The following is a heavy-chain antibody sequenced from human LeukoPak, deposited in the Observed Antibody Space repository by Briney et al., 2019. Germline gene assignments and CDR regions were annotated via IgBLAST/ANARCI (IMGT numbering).Heavy chain of an antibody. Sequence: PSETLSLTCTVSGYSISSGYYWGWIRQPPGKGLEWIGSIYHSGSTYYNPSLKSRVTISVDTSKNQFSLKLSSVTAADTAVYYCASDKLASEYSYGNVNDYWGQGTLVTVSS. D-gene: IGHD5-18*01. CDR2: IYHSGST. J-gene: IGHJ4*02. CDR1: GYSISSGYY. V-gene: IGHV4-38-2*02. CDR3: ASDKLASEYSYGNVNDY.